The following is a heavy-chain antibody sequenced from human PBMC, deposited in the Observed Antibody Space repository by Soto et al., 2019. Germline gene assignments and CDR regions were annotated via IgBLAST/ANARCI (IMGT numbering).Heavy chain of an antibody. CDR3: VAGPDRAKSAY. CDR2: GLRPDYT. V-gene: IGHV4-59*01. Sequence: SETLSLTCTVSGGSISDYYWSWTRQPPGKGLEWIAYGLRPDYTGYNPSLRNRVTISSDTSKNQFSLRLISATAADTAVYYCVAGPDRAKSAYWGQGTLVTVSS. J-gene: IGHJ4*01. CDR1: GGSISDYY.